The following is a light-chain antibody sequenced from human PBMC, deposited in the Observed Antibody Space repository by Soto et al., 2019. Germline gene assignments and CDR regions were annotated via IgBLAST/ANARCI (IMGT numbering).Light chain of an antibody. CDR3: AAWDDRLNGYV. V-gene: IGLV1-44*01. CDR2: SNN. CDR1: RSNIGSNT. J-gene: IGLJ1*01. Sequence: QSVLTQPPSASGTPGQRVTISCSGTRSNIGSNTVNWYRLLPGTAPELLMYSNNQRPSGVPGRFSASKSGTSASLAISGLQSEDESDYYCAAWDDRLNGYVFGTGTKVTVL.